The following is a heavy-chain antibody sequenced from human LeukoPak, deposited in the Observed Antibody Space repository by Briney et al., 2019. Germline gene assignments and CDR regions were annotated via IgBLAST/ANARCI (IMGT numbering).Heavy chain of an antibody. CDR3: AKDLGGSGIKVYYMDV. Sequence: GGSLRLSCAASGFTFSSYGMHWVRQAPGKGLEWVAVISYDGSNKYYADSVKGRLTISRDNSKNTLYLQMNSLRAEDTAVYYCAKDLGGSGIKVYYMDVWGKGTTVTVSS. J-gene: IGHJ6*03. V-gene: IGHV3-30*18. D-gene: IGHD3-10*01. CDR2: ISYDGSNK. CDR1: GFTFSSYG.